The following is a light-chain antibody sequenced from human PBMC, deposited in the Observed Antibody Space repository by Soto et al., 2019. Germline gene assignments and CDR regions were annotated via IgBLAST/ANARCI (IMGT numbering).Light chain of an antibody. Sequence: QMPQSPYSLSAAVGDRVTIACRASQNINTYLNWYQQKPGKAPKLLIFDAASLQSGVPSRFSGGGSRTDFTLSITSLQPEDFATYFCQQTSSAPFTFGPWTKVDI. V-gene: IGKV1-39*01. J-gene: IGKJ3*01. CDR1: QNINTY. CDR3: QQTSSAPFT. CDR2: DAA.